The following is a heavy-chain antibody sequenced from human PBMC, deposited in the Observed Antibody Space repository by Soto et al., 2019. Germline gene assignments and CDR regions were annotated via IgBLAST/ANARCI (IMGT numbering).Heavy chain of an antibody. CDR1: GFTFSSYG. V-gene: IGHV3-33*01. Sequence: QVQLVEAGGGVVQPGRSLRLSCAASGFTFSSYGMHWVRQAPGKGLEWVAGIWYDGSNKYYADYVKGRFTISRDNSKKSLYLQMKCLRAEETDVYYCARDGYQRYCTNGVCPTGDYYGMDVWGQGTTVTVSS. CDR2: IWYDGSNK. J-gene: IGHJ6*02. CDR3: ARDGYQRYCTNGVCPTGDYYGMDV. D-gene: IGHD2-8*01.